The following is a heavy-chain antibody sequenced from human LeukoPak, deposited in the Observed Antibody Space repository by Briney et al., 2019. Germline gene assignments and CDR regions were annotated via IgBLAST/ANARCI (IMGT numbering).Heavy chain of an antibody. V-gene: IGHV3-33*06. CDR1: GFTFSSYG. J-gene: IGHJ4*02. Sequence: GGSLRLSCAASGFTFSSYGMQWVRQAPGKGLEWVAVIWYDGSNKYYADSVKGRFTISRDNSKNTLYLQMNSLRAEDTAVYYCAKFSVVVAAFDFWGQGTLVTVSS. CDR2: IWYDGSNK. CDR3: AKFSVVVAAFDF. D-gene: IGHD2-15*01.